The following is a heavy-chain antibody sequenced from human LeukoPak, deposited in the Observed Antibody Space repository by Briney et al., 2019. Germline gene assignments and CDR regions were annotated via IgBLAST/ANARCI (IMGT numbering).Heavy chain of an antibody. D-gene: IGHD3-10*01. Sequence: PSETLSLTCTVSGGSISSYYWSWIRQPPGRGLEWIGYIYYSGSANYNPSLKSRVTISVDTSKNQFSLKLSSATAADTAVYYCARVGRMRIIDCWGQGTLVTVSS. V-gene: IGHV4-59*01. CDR3: ARVGRMRIIDC. CDR1: GGSISSYY. CDR2: IYYSGSA. J-gene: IGHJ4*02.